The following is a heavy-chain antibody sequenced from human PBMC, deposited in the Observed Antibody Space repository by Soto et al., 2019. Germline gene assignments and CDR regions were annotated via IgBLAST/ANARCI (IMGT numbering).Heavy chain of an antibody. J-gene: IGHJ4*02. CDR3: AKEGGGDLGELSFEPFDY. CDR1: GFTFSSYG. V-gene: IGHV3-30*18. Sequence: QVQLVESGGGVVQPGRSLRLSCAASGFTFSSYGMHWVRQAPGKGLEWVAVISYDGSNKYYADSVKGRFTISRDNSKNTLYLQMNSLRAEDTAVYYCAKEGGGDLGELSFEPFDYWGQGTLVTVSS. CDR2: ISYDGSNK. D-gene: IGHD3-16*02.